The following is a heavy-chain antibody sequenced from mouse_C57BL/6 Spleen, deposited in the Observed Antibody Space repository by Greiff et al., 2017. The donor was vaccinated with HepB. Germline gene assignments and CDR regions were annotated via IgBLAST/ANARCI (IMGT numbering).Heavy chain of an antibody. V-gene: IGHV1-4*01. CDR3: ARERGFFDY. CDR2: INPSSGYT. CDR1: GYTFTSYT. J-gene: IGHJ2*01. Sequence: QVQLKQSGAELARPGASVKMSCKASGYTFTSYTMHWVKQRPGQGLEWIGYINPSSGYTKYNQKFKDKATLTADKSSSTAYMQLSSLTSEDSAFYYCARERGFFDYWGQGTTLTVSS.